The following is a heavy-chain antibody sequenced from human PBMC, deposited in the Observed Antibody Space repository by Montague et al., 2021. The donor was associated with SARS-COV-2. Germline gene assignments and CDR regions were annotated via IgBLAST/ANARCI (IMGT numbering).Heavy chain of an antibody. J-gene: IGHJ3*02. CDR3: ARTGLGAYDILTGYTVNAFDM. D-gene: IGHD3-9*01. Sequence: SETLSLTCAVSGGSISSSNWWSWVRQPPGKGLEWIGEINHSGSTNYNPSLKSRVTISVDTSKNQFSLKLSSVTAADTAVYYCARTGLGAYDILTGYTVNAFDMWGQGTMVTVSS. CDR2: INHSGST. V-gene: IGHV4-4*02. CDR1: GGSISSSNW.